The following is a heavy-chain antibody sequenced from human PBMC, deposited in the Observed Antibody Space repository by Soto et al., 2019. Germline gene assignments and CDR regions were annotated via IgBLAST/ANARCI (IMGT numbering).Heavy chain of an antibody. J-gene: IGHJ4*02. D-gene: IGHD3-22*01. V-gene: IGHV4-61*01. CDR1: GGSVSSDTYY. Sequence: KTSETLSLTCTVSGGSVSSDTYYWTWIRQSPGKGLEWIGYIYNSGSTNYNPSLKSRVTISVDTSKNQFALELSSVTAADTAVYYCETDYYDSNGYYYVDYWGQGTLVTVSS. CDR3: ETDYYDSNGYYYVDY. CDR2: IYNSGST.